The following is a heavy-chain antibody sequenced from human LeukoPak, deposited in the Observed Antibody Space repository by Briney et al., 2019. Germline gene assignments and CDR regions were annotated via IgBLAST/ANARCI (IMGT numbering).Heavy chain of an antibody. V-gene: IGHV3-21*01. D-gene: IGHD6-6*01. J-gene: IGHJ3*02. Sequence: GGSLRLSCAASGFTFSSYSMNWVRQAPGKGLEWVSSISSSSSYIYYTDSVKGRFTISRDNAKNSLYLQMNSLRAEDTAVYYCARPPQYSSSIDAFDIWGQGTMVTVSS. CDR2: ISSSSSYI. CDR1: GFTFSSYS. CDR3: ARPPQYSSSIDAFDI.